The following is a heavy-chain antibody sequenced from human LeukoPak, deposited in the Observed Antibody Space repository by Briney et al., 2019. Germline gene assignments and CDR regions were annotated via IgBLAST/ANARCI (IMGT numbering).Heavy chain of an antibody. CDR1: GYTFTSYA. CDR2: INTNTGNP. D-gene: IGHD3-9*01. CDR3: ARGPIRYFDWLSTPRWFDP. V-gene: IGHV7-4-1*02. Sequence: GASVKVSCKASGYTFTSYAMNWVRQAPGQGLEWMGWINTNTGNPTYAQGFTGRFVFSLDTSVSTAYLQISSLKAEDTAVYYCARGPIRYFDWLSTPRWFDPWGQGTLVTVPS. J-gene: IGHJ5*02.